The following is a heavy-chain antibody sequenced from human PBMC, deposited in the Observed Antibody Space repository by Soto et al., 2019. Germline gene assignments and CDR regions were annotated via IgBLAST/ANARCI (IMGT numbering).Heavy chain of an antibody. D-gene: IGHD6-19*01. CDR2: ISYDGSNK. Sequence: QVQLVESGGGVVQPGRSLRLSCAASGFTFSSYAMHWVRQAPGKGLEWVAVISYDGSNKYYADSVKGRFTISRDNSKNTLYLQMNCLRAEDTAVYYCARDLVAVGFDRDYYGMDVWGQGTTVTVSS. V-gene: IGHV3-30-3*01. CDR3: ARDLVAVGFDRDYYGMDV. J-gene: IGHJ6*02. CDR1: GFTFSSYA.